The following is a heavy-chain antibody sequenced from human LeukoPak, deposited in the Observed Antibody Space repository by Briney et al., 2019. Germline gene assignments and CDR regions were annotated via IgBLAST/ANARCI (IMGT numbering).Heavy chain of an antibody. CDR1: GGSISSSSYY. CDR2: IYYSGST. CDR3: AGSSSSGDY. V-gene: IGHV4-39*07. D-gene: IGHD6-6*01. J-gene: IGHJ4*02. Sequence: SETLSLTFTVSGGSISSSSYYWGWIRQPPGKGLEWIGSIYYSGSTYYNPSLKSRVTISVDTSKNQFSLKLSSVTAADTAVYYCAGSSSSGDYWGQGTLVTVSS.